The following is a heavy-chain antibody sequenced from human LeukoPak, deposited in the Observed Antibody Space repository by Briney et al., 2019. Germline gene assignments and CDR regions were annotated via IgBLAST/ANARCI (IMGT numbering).Heavy chain of an antibody. CDR1: GFTASNNY. D-gene: IGHD6-25*01. Sequence: VGSLRLSCAASGFTASNNYMNWVRQAPGKGLEWVSTIYSSGDTYYADSVRGRFTISRDNSKNTLYLQMESLRVEDTAVYYCSKDRGVSGEWGQGTLVTVSS. J-gene: IGHJ4*02. V-gene: IGHV3-66*01. CDR2: IYSSGDT. CDR3: SKDRGVSGE.